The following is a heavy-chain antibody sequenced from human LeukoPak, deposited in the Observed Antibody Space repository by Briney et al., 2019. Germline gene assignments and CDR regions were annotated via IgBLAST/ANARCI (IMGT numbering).Heavy chain of an antibody. CDR1: GFTFGTYA. J-gene: IGHJ3*02. V-gene: IGHV3-23*01. D-gene: IGHD4-17*01. Sequence: GGSLTLSCAASGFTFGTYAMSWVRQAPGKGLEWVSVISGSSRNNRITYADSVKGRFTISRDNAKNTLYLQMNSLRAEDAAVYYCAKAIMTTVTASNAVDIWGQGTVVTVSS. CDR2: ISGSSRNNRI. CDR3: AKAIMTTVTASNAVDI.